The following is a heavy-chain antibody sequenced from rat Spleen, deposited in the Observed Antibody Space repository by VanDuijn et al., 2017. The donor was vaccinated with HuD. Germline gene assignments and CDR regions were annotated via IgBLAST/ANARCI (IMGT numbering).Heavy chain of an antibody. J-gene: IGHJ2*01. CDR1: GFTFNNYW. CDR3: TRVKLGAGYYFDY. CDR2: ISNTGGST. D-gene: IGHD5-1*01. V-gene: IGHV5-31*01. Sequence: EVQLVETGGGLAQPGRSLKLSCVASGFTFNNYWMTWIRQAPGKGLEWIASISNTGGSTYYLDSVKGRFTISRDNAKSTLYLQMNSLRSEDTATYYCTRVKLGAGYYFDYWGQGVMVTVSS.